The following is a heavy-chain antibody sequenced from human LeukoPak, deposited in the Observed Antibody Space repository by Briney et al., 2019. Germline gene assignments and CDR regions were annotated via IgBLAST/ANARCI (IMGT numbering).Heavy chain of an antibody. V-gene: IGHV3-9*01. CDR1: GFTVSSNY. CDR3: AKGRVEMATPPDF. J-gene: IGHJ4*02. D-gene: IGHD5-24*01. Sequence: SGGSLRLSCAASGFTVSSNYMSWVRQAPGKGLEWVSGISWNSGSIAYADSVKGRFTISRDNAKNSLYLQMNSLRAEDTALYYCAKGRVEMATPPDFWGQGALVTVSS. CDR2: ISWNSGSI.